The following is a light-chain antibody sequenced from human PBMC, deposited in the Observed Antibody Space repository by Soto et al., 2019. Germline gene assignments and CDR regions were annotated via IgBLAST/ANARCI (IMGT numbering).Light chain of an antibody. J-gene: IGKJ3*01. CDR1: QTVLYSSNNKNY. Sequence: DIVMTQSPDSLAVSLGERATINCKSSQTVLYSSNNKNYLAWYQQKPGRPPKLLIYWASTRESGVPDRFSGSGSGTDFTLTISSLQAEDVAVYYCQQYFSSPFTFGPGTKVAIK. CDR3: QQYFSSPFT. V-gene: IGKV4-1*01. CDR2: WAS.